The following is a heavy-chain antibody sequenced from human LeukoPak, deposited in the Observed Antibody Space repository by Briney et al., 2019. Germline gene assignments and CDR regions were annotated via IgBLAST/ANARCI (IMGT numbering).Heavy chain of an antibody. CDR3: ARRAVAGTGAFDI. CDR1: GYSISSGYY. D-gene: IGHD6-19*01. Sequence: SETLSLTCTVSGYSISSGYYWGWIRQPPGKGLEWIGSIYHSGSTYYNPSLRSRVTMSIDTSKNQFSLKLHSVTAADTTLYYCARRAVAGTGAFDIWGQGTMVTVSS. J-gene: IGHJ3*02. CDR2: IYHSGST. V-gene: IGHV4-38-2*02.